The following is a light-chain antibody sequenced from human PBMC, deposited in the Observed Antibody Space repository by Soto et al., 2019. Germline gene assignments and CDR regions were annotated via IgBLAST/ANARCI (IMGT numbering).Light chain of an antibody. CDR1: QGISSW. V-gene: IGKV1-8*01. CDR2: AAS. CDR3: QQYYSYPRT. Sequence: IHMAHSPSSVSASLGDIVTITVRASQGISSWLAWYQQKPGKAPKLLIYAASTLQSGVPSRFSGSGSGTDFTLTISCLQSEDFATYYCQQYYSYPRTFGQGTKVDI. J-gene: IGKJ1*01.